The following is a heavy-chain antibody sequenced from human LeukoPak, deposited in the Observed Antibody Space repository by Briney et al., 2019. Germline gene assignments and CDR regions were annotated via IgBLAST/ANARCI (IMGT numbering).Heavy chain of an antibody. V-gene: IGHV4-38-2*02. CDR2: IYHSGST. J-gene: IGHJ4*02. Sequence: SETLSLTCTVSGYSISSGYYWGWIRQPPGKGLEWIGSIYHSGSTYYNPSLKSRVTISVDTSKNQFSLKLSSVTAADTAVYYCARIGGYSYGYSNFDYWGQGTLVTVPS. D-gene: IGHD5-18*01. CDR3: ARIGGYSYGYSNFDY. CDR1: GYSISSGYY.